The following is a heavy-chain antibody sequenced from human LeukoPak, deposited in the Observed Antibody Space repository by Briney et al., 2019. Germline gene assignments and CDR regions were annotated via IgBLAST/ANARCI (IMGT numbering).Heavy chain of an antibody. CDR3: ATGPTRGLPHFDY. D-gene: IGHD5-18*01. J-gene: IGHJ4*02. Sequence: GAIIPIFGTANYSQKFQARVTITPDESTSTAYIELSSLRSEDTAVYYCATGPTRGLPHFDYWGQGTLVTVSS. CDR2: IIPIFGTA. V-gene: IGHV1-69*01.